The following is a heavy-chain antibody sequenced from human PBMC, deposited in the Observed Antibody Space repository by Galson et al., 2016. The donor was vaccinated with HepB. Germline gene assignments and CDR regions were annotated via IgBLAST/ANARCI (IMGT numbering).Heavy chain of an antibody. D-gene: IGHD6-19*01. Sequence: SLRLSCAASGFTFTDYWIHWVRQAPGKGLEWVAVISYDGTNKYYANSVKGRFTISRDNSKNTLHLQMSSLRAEDTAVYYCARERPDIAVAAFDYWGQGTLVTVSS. V-gene: IGHV3-30-3*01. CDR1: GFTFTDYW. CDR3: ARERPDIAVAAFDY. J-gene: IGHJ4*02. CDR2: ISYDGTNK.